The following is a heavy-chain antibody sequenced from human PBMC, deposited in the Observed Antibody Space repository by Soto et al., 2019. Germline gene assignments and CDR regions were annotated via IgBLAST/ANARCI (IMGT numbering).Heavy chain of an antibody. D-gene: IGHD2-8*01. CDR1: GGSISSGGYY. Sequence: SETLSLTCTVSGGSISSGGYYWSWIRQHPGKGLEWIGYIYYSGSTYYNPSLKSRVTISVDTSKNQFSLKLSSVTAADTAVYYCARFEGDIVLMVYARSPYYYGMDVWGQRTAVTVSS. CDR3: ARFEGDIVLMVYARSPYYYGMDV. J-gene: IGHJ6*02. V-gene: IGHV4-31*03. CDR2: IYYSGST.